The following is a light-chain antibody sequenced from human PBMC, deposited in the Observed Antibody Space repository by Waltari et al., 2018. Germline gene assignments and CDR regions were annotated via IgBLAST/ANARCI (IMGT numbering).Light chain of an antibody. CDR1: QDISSW. CDR2: AAS. J-gene: IGKJ1*01. CDR3: QQAYNTPRT. Sequence: DIQMTQSPSSLSASVGDKVTITCRASQDISSWLAWYQQKPGKAPKLLVYAASTLVSGGPSRFSGSGSGTDYTLTISSLQPEDFATYYCQQAYNTPRTFGQGTKVEIK. V-gene: IGKV1-12*01.